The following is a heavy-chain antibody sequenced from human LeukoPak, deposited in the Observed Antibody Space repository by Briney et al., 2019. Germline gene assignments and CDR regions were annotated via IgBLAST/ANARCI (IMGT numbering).Heavy chain of an antibody. J-gene: IGHJ5*02. CDR3: ARSYYDSSGYSNWFDP. CDR1: GYTFTGYY. V-gene: IGHV1-2*02. CDR2: INPNSGGT. Sequence: ASVKVSCKASGYTFTGYYMHWVRQAPGRGLEWMGWINPNSGGTNYAQKFQGRVTMTRDTSISTAYMELSRLRSDDTAVYYCARSYYDSSGYSNWFDPWGQGTLVTVSS. D-gene: IGHD3-22*01.